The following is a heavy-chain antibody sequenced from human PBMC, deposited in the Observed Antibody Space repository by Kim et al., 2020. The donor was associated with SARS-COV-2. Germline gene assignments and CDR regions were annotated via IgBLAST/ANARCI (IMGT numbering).Heavy chain of an antibody. Sequence: SETLSLTCTVSGGSLSSSSYYWGWIRQPPGKGLEWIGTAYYSGNTYYNPSLKSRATISVDTSKNQFSLKLGSATAAETAVYYCARYPRQSSGWYV. V-gene: IGHV4-39*01. CDR3: ARYPRQSSGWYV. CDR2: AYYSGNT. J-gene: IGHJ2*01. D-gene: IGHD6-19*01. CDR1: GGSLSSSSYY.